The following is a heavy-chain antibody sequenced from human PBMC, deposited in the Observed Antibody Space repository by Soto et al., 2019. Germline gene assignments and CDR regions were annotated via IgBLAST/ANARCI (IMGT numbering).Heavy chain of an antibody. D-gene: IGHD4-17*01. J-gene: IGHJ6*02. CDR1: GYTFTGYY. Sequence: ASVKVSCKASGYTFTGYYMHWVRQAPGQGLEWMGWINPNSGGTNYAQKFQGRVTMTRDTSISTAYMELSRLRSDDTAVYYCARNDYGDLGGMDVWSQGTTVTVSS. V-gene: IGHV1-2*02. CDR3: ARNDYGDLGGMDV. CDR2: INPNSGGT.